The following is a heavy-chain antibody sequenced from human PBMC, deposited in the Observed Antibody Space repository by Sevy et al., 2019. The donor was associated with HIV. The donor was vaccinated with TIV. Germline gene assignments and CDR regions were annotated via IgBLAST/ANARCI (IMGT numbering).Heavy chain of an antibody. CDR2: IWYDGSNK. CDR1: GFTFSSCG. Sequence: GGSLRLSCAASGFTFSSCGMHWVRQAPGKGLEWVAVIWYDGSNKYYADSVKGRFTISRDNSKNTLYLQMNSLRAEDTAVYYCARAGIAAAGAFDYWGQGTLVTVSS. CDR3: ARAGIAAAGAFDY. J-gene: IGHJ4*02. V-gene: IGHV3-33*01. D-gene: IGHD6-13*01.